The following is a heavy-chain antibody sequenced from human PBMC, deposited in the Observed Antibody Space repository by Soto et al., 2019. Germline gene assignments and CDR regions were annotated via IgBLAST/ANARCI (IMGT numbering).Heavy chain of an antibody. Sequence: GGSLRLSCAASGFTFSSYSMNWVRQAPGKGLEWVSSISSSSSYIYYADSVKGRFTISRDNAKNSLYLQMNSLRAEDTAAYYCARDEVSLTGPHVGAFHIWGQGKMVTVSS. D-gene: IGHD7-27*01. V-gene: IGHV3-21*01. CDR2: ISSSSSYI. CDR3: ARDEVSLTGPHVGAFHI. J-gene: IGHJ3*02. CDR1: GFTFSSYS.